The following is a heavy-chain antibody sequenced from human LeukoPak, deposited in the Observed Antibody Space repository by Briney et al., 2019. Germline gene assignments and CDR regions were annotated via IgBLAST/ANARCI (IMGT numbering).Heavy chain of an antibody. J-gene: IGHJ4*02. Sequence: PGRSLRLSCAASGFTFSSYAMHWVRQAPGKGLEWVAVISYDGSNKYYADSVKGRFTISRDNSKNTLYLQMNSLRAEDTAVYYCARGSYSSGWTDYWGQGTLVTVSS. CDR1: GFTFSSYA. CDR2: ISYDGSNK. V-gene: IGHV3-30-3*01. CDR3: ARGSYSSGWTDY. D-gene: IGHD6-19*01.